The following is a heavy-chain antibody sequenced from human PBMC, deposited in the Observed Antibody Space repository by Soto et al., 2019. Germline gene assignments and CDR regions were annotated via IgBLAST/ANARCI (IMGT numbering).Heavy chain of an antibody. D-gene: IGHD1-26*01. CDR1: GFTFKSFA. J-gene: IGHJ3*01. CDR3: AKGNSQWGSGDAFDL. Sequence: DEQLLESGGGLVQPGGSLRLSCAASGFTFKSFAMSWVRQAPGTGLEWVSSISGSGGSIYYADSVKGRFTISRDNSKTTLYLEMDSLKAEDTDVLYCAKGNSQWGSGDAFDLWGQGTMVIVSS. V-gene: IGHV3-23*01. CDR2: ISGSGGSI.